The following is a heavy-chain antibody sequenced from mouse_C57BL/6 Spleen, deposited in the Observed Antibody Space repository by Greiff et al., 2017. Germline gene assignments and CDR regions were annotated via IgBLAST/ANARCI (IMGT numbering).Heavy chain of an antibody. CDR1: GFTFSSYA. CDR2: ISDGGSYT. CDR3: ARDLVYAMDY. Sequence: EVQVVESGGGLVKPGGSLKLSCAASGFTFSSYAMSWVRQTPEKRLEWVATISDGGSYTFYPDNVKGRFTISRDNAKNNLYLQMSHLKSEDTAMYYCARDLVYAMDYWGQGTSVTVSS. J-gene: IGHJ4*01. V-gene: IGHV5-4*01.